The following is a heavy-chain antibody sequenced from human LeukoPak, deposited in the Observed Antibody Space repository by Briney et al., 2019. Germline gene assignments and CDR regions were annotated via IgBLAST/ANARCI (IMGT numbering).Heavy chain of an antibody. V-gene: IGHV4-59*02. CDR3: ARGGASSHWFGS. CDR1: GASVTSHS. J-gene: IGHJ5*01. Sequence: SETLSLTCSVSGASVTSHSWSWIRQPPGEQLESIGMIYNSVTTNYRPSLKSRVTISVDASKNQLSLKLSSVTAADTAVYYCARGGASSHWFGSWGRGTLVTVSS. D-gene: IGHD6-13*01. CDR2: IYNSVTT.